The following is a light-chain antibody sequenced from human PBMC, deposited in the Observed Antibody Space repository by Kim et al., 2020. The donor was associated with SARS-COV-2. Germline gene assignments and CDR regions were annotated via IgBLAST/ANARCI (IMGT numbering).Light chain of an antibody. V-gene: IGLV8-61*01. CDR3: VLYVGRGISV. CDR2: NTN. J-gene: IGLJ3*02. Sequence: GGTVTLTCGLSSGSVSSSYYPGWYQQTPGQAPRTLMYNTNIRSSGVPDRFSGSILGNKAALTITGAQADDESDYYCVLYVGRGISVFGGGTQLTVL. CDR1: SGSVSSSYY.